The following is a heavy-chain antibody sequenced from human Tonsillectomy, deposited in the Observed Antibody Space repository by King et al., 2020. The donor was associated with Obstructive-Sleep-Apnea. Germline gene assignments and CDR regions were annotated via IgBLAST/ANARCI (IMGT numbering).Heavy chain of an antibody. V-gene: IGHV5-51*01. D-gene: IGHD1-26*01. J-gene: IGHJ4*02. CDR1: GYSFTSYW. CDR2: IYPGDSDT. Sequence: GQLVQSGAEVKKPGESLKISCKGSGYSFTSYWIGWVRQMPGKGLEWMGIIYPGDSDTRYSPSFQGQVTISADRSISTAFLQWSSLKASDTAMYYCARRGSFYPWDYYFDYWGQGTLVTVSS. CDR3: ARRGSFYPWDYYFDY.